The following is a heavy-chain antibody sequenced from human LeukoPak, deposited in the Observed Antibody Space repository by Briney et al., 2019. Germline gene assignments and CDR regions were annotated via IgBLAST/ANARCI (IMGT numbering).Heavy chain of an antibody. CDR2: INTYNGNT. Sequence: ASVKVSCKASGYTFDKFGIAWVRQAPGQGLEWMGWINTYNGNTKYAHQIQGRVTMTTDTSTSTVYMELRSLRSDDTAVYFCARDTPQHLKRYAYWGQGTQVTVSS. CDR3: ARDTPQHLKRYAY. J-gene: IGHJ4*02. V-gene: IGHV1-18*01. CDR1: GYTFDKFG. D-gene: IGHD6-13*01.